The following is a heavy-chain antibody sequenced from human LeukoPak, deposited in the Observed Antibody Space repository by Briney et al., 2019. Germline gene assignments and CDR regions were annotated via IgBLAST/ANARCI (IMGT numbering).Heavy chain of an antibody. J-gene: IGHJ4*02. V-gene: IGHV3-33*01. CDR2: IWYEGSNK. Sequence: GGSLRLSCAASGFTFSSYGMHWVREAPGTGLEWVAVIWYEGSNKYYAGSVKGRFTISRDNSKNTLYLQMNSLRAEDTAVYYCARCSRDSSGQPLEYYFDYWGQGTLVTVS. CDR1: GFTFSSYG. CDR3: ARCSRDSSGQPLEYYFDY. D-gene: IGHD6-19*01.